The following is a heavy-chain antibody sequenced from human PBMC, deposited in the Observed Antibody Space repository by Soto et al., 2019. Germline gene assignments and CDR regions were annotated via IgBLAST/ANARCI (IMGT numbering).Heavy chain of an antibody. Sequence: PSETLSLTCTVSGGAILDSTYYWAWIRQPPGKGLEWIGTIFYSGGTFYTPSLKSRVTMSVDTSKNQFSLKLTSVTAADTAVYFCARQATAYYYGWFDPWGQGTLVTSPQ. CDR1: GGAILDSTYY. D-gene: IGHD3-22*01. CDR3: ARQATAYYYGWFDP. V-gene: IGHV4-39*01. J-gene: IGHJ5*02. CDR2: IFYSGGT.